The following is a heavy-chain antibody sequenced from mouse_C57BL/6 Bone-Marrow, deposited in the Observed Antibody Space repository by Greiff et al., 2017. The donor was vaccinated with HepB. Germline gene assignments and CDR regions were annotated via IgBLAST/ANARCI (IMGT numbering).Heavy chain of an antibody. CDR1: GFTFSDYY. CDR2: ISNGGGST. D-gene: IGHD2-3*01. J-gene: IGHJ3*01. Sequence: EVHLVESGGGLVQPGGSLKLSCAASGFTFSDYYMYWVRQTPEKRLEWVANISNGGGSTYYPDTVKGRFTISRDNAKNTLYLQMSRLKSEDTAMYYCARHDDGYYPAWFAYWGQGTLVTVSA. CDR3: ARHDDGYYPAWFAY. V-gene: IGHV5-12*01.